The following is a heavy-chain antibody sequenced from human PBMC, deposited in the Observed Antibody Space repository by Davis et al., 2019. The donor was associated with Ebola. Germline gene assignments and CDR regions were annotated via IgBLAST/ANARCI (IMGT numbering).Heavy chain of an antibody. Sequence: PGGSLRLSCAASGFTFSDHYMSWIRQAPGKGLEWVSYITGSGSTIYYADSVKGRFTISRDNAKNSLYLQMNSLRVEDTAVYYCARVVRGDYYFDHWGQGTPVTVSS. D-gene: IGHD2-21*02. J-gene: IGHJ4*02. CDR2: ITGSGSTI. CDR3: ARVVRGDYYFDH. CDR1: GFTFSDHY. V-gene: IGHV3-11*01.